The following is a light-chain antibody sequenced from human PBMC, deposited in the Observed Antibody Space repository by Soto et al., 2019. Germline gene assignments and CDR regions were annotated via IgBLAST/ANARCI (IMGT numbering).Light chain of an antibody. Sequence: QSVLTQPASVSGSPGQSITISCTGTSSDVGGYNLVSWYQQHPGKAPKLMIYEGSKRPSGVSNRFSGSKSGNTASLTISGLQAEDETDYYCCSYAAGSTYVFGTGTKVTVL. J-gene: IGLJ1*01. CDR2: EGS. CDR3: CSYAAGSTYV. CDR1: SSDVGGYNL. V-gene: IGLV2-23*01.